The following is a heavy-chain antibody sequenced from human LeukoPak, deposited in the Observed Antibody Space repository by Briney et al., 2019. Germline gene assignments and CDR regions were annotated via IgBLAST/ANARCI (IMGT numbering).Heavy chain of an antibody. CDR2: INHSGST. CDR1: GGSFSGYY. Sequence: SETLSLTCAVYGGSFSGYYWSWIRQPPGKGLEWIGEINHSGSTNYNPSLKSRVTISVDTSKNQFSLKLSSVTAADTAVYYCARGLSSSYEVRWFDPWGQGTPVTVSS. V-gene: IGHV4-34*01. J-gene: IGHJ5*02. CDR3: ARGLSSSYEVRWFDP. D-gene: IGHD6-13*01.